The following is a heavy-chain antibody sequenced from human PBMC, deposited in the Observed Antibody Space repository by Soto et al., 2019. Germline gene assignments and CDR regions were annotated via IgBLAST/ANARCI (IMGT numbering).Heavy chain of an antibody. V-gene: IGHV4-39*01. CDR2: IYYSGST. CDR3: ARPSGSYLYYFDY. CDR1: GGSISSSSYY. Sequence: SETLSLTCTVSGGSISSSSYYWGWIHQPPGKGLEWIGSIYYSGSTYYNPSLKSRVTISVDTSKNQFSLKLSSVTAADTAVYYCARPSGSYLYYFDYWGQGTLVTVS. J-gene: IGHJ4*02. D-gene: IGHD1-26*01.